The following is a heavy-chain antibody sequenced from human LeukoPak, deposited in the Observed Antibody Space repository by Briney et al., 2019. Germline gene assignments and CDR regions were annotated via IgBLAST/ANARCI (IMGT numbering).Heavy chain of an antibody. CDR2: IAYDGSNE. Sequence: GGSLRLSCAASGFTFNSYSMNWVRQAPGKGLDWVASIAYDGSNENYAESVKGRFTISRDNSKNTLYLQLSSLTAEDTAVYYCARPSWSVTIFGVVDYFDYWGQGSLVTVSS. V-gene: IGHV3-30*03. CDR3: ARPSWSVTIFGVVDYFDY. CDR1: GFTFNSYS. J-gene: IGHJ4*02. D-gene: IGHD3-3*01.